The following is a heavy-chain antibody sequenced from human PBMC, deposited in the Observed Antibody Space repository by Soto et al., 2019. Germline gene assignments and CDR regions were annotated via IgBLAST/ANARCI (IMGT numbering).Heavy chain of an antibody. CDR3: ARLRMLAVAGNWFGP. CDR1: GGSINSCGYS. J-gene: IGHJ5*02. Sequence: PSETLSLIFAVSGGSINSCGYSWSWIRQPPGKGLEWIGYTYHIGSTYYNPSLKSRVTISVDRSKNQFSLKLSSVTAADTAVYSCARLRMLAVAGNWFGPWGQGILVTVSS. V-gene: IGHV4-30-2*01. D-gene: IGHD6-19*01. CDR2: TYHIGST.